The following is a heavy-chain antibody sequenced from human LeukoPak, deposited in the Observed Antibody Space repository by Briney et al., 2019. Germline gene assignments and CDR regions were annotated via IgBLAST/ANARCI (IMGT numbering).Heavy chain of an antibody. Sequence: GGSLRLSCVGSGFIFNIYEMNWVRQAPGKGLEWVSAISGSGGSTFYADSVKGRFTISRDNSKNTLYLQMNSLRAEDTAVYYCAKFRGYSYGPIGYWGQGTLVTVSS. CDR1: GFIFNIYE. J-gene: IGHJ4*02. V-gene: IGHV3-23*01. CDR3: AKFRGYSYGPIGY. CDR2: ISGSGGST. D-gene: IGHD5-18*01.